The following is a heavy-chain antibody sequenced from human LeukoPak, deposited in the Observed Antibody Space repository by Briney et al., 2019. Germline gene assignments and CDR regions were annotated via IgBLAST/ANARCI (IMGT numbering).Heavy chain of an antibody. V-gene: IGHV3-23*01. CDR3: AKDLTNRRSMITFGGVIVNP. CDR1: GFTFSSYA. Sequence: GGSLRLSCAASGFTFSSYAMSWVRQAPGKGLEGVSAISGSGGGTYYADSVKGRFTISRDNSKNTLYLQMNSLRAEDTAVYYCAKDLTNRRSMITFGGVIVNPWGQGTLVTVSS. CDR2: ISGSGGGT. D-gene: IGHD3-16*02. J-gene: IGHJ5*02.